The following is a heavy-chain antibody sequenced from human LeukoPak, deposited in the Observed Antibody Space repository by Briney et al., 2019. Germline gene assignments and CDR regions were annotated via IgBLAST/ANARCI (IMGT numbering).Heavy chain of an antibody. Sequence: PSETLSLTCTVSGGSIISYYWSWIRQPAGKGLEWIGRIYTSGSTNYNPSLKSRVTMSVDTSKNQFSLKLSSVTAADTAVYYCARDRTYYYDGSGYYLFDPWGQGTLVTVSS. D-gene: IGHD3-22*01. CDR2: IYTSGST. J-gene: IGHJ5*02. CDR1: GGSIISYY. V-gene: IGHV4-4*07. CDR3: ARDRTYYYDGSGYYLFDP.